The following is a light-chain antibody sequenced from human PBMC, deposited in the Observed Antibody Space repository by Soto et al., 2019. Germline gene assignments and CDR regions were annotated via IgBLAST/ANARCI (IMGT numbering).Light chain of an antibody. CDR1: SCDVGSYNL. CDR2: EGS. CDR3: CSYGGSSHVV. Sequence: QSALTQPASVSGSPGQSITISCTGTSCDVGSYNLVCWYQQHPGKAPKLMIYEGSKRPSGVSNRFSGSKSGNTASLTISGLEAEDAADYYCCSYGGSSHVVFGGGTKLTVL. J-gene: IGLJ2*01. V-gene: IGLV2-23*01.